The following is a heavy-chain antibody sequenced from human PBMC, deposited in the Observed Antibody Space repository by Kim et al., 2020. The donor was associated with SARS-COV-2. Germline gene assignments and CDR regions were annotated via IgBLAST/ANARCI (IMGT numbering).Heavy chain of an antibody. J-gene: IGHJ4*02. D-gene: IGHD1-26*01. CDR2: TYYRSKWYN. CDR3: ARSYSGTYNS. V-gene: IGHV6-1*01. CDR1: GDSVSSNSVA. Sequence: SQTLSLTCAISGDSVSSNSVACNWIRQSPSRGLEWLGRTYYRSKWYNDYAVSVKSRITITPDTSKNQFSLHLSSESPEDTAIYYCARSYSGTYNSWGQGTLGTVSS.